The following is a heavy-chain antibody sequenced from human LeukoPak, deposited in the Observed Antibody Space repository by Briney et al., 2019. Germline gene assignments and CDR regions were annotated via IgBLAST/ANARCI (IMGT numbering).Heavy chain of an antibody. CDR3: AHNKDYDILTGYKYHFDY. CDR2: IYWTDDK. Sequence: SGPTLVKPTQTLALTCTFSEFSLSTSGVGVGWIRQPPGKALEWLGIIYWTDDKRYSASLKSSLTITNDTSKNQVVLTMTNMDPVDTATYYSAHNKDYDILTGYKYHFDYWGQGTLVTVSS. CDR1: EFSLSTSGVG. V-gene: IGHV2-5*01. D-gene: IGHD3-9*01. J-gene: IGHJ4*02.